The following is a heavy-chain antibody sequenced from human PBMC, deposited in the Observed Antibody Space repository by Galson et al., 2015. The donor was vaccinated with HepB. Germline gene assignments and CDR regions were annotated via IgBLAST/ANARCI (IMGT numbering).Heavy chain of an antibody. CDR3: AKDELGNYYYYMDV. V-gene: IGHV3-23*01. D-gene: IGHD7-27*01. CDR1: GFTFSSYA. CDR2: ISSSGGST. J-gene: IGHJ6*03. Sequence: LRLSCAASGFTFSSYAMSWVRQAPGKGLEWVSAISSSGGSTYYADSVKGRFTISGDNSKNTLYLQMNSLRAEDTAVYYCAKDELGNYYYYMDVWGKGTTVTVSS.